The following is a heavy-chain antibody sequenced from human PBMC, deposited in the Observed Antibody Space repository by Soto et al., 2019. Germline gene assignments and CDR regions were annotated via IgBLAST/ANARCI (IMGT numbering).Heavy chain of an antibody. CDR1: GGSISSYY. D-gene: IGHD2-21*01. V-gene: IGHV4-59*01. J-gene: IGHJ3*02. Sequence: SETLSLTCTVSGGSISSYYWSWIRQPPGKGLEWIGYIYYSGSTNYNPSLKSRVTISVDTSKNQFSLKLSSVTAADTAVYYCARGAGDSAAFDIWGQGTMVTVSS. CDR3: ARGAGDSAAFDI. CDR2: IYYSGST.